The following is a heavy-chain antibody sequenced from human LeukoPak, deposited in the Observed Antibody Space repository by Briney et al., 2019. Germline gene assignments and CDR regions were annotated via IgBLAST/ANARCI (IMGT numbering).Heavy chain of an antibody. Sequence: GGSLRLSCAASGFTFSSYAMSWVRQAPGKGLEWVSAISGSGGSTYYADSVKGRFTVSRDNSKNTLYLQMNSLRAEDTAVYYCAKTVELRYFDWLSAFDYWGQGTLVTVSS. CDR3: AKTVELRYFDWLSAFDY. D-gene: IGHD3-9*01. V-gene: IGHV3-23*01. J-gene: IGHJ4*02. CDR2: ISGSGGST. CDR1: GFTFSSYA.